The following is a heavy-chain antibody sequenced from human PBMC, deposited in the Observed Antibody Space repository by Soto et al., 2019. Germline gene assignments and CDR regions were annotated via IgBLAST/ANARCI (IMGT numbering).Heavy chain of an antibody. CDR1: GGTFSTYT. V-gene: IGHV1-69*08. Sequence: QVQLVQSGAEVKKPGSSVKVSCKASGGTFSTYTITWVRQAPGQGLEWMGRIIPIIGIINYAQKFQGRVTSTADKCTGTAYMELTRLRSDDTAVYYCAGDPDSHYNDSHASSYPWGQGTLVTVSS. CDR2: IIPIIGII. CDR3: AGDPDSHYNDSHASSYP. D-gene: IGHD3-22*01. J-gene: IGHJ5*02.